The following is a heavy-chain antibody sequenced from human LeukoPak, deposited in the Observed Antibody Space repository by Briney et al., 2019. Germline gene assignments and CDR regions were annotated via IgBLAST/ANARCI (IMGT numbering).Heavy chain of an antibody. J-gene: IGHJ4*02. D-gene: IGHD1-7*01. CDR2: IIPIFGTA. CDR1: GGTFSSYA. Sequence: ASVKASCKASGGTFSSYAISWVRQAPGQGLEWMGGIIPIFGTANYAQKFQGRVTITTDESTSTAYMELSSLRSEDTAVYYCARARTNNWNYEGYFDYWGQGTLVTVSS. CDR3: ARARTNNWNYEGYFDY. V-gene: IGHV1-69*05.